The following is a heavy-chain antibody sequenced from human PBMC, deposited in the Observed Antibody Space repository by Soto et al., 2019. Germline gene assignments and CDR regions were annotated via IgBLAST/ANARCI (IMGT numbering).Heavy chain of an antibody. CDR2: IYHSGST. J-gene: IGHJ6*02. Sequence: QVQLQESGPGLVKPSGTLSLTCSVSGGSISSSNWWSWVRQPPGKGLEWLGEIYHSGSTNYNPSLKSRVTISVDKSKSQFSLRLSSVTAADTAVYYCAGGGAVTTGGRYYGMDVWGQGTTVTVSS. V-gene: IGHV4-4*02. CDR1: GGSISSSNW. D-gene: IGHD4-17*01. CDR3: AGGGAVTTGGRYYGMDV.